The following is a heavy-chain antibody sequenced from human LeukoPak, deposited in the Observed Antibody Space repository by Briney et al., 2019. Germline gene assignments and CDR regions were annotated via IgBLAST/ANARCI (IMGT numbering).Heavy chain of an antibody. V-gene: IGHV3-23*01. Sequence: GGALRLSCGASGFTFSNYAMSWVRQAPGKGLESVSDIRSTGGTTAYADSVKGRFTISRDNSRNTLYLQMNSLRAEDTAVYYCARADRYGTTWYGRVDYWGQGTLVTVSS. D-gene: IGHD6-13*01. CDR1: GFTFSNYA. CDR3: ARADRYGTTWYGRVDY. CDR2: IRSTGGTT. J-gene: IGHJ4*02.